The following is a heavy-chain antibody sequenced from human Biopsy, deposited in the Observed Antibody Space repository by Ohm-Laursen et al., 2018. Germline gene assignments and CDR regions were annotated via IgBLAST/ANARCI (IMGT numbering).Heavy chain of an antibody. D-gene: IGHD4-23*01. J-gene: IGHJ1*01. CDR2: ISHTGYT. Sequence: GTLSLTCTVSGGSFTGHYWTWIRQPPGKGLEWIGHISHTGYTSYKSSLKSRVTISLDTSRKHFSLRLTSLAAADTAVYYCARGSNEFGGLYFPHWGQGTLVTVSS. V-gene: IGHV4-59*11. CDR3: ARGSNEFGGLYFPH. CDR1: GGSFTGHY.